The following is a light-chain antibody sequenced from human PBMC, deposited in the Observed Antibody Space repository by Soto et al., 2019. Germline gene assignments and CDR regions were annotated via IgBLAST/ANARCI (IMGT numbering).Light chain of an antibody. V-gene: IGKV1-39*01. Sequence: DIQMTQSPSSLSASIGDRVTITCRASQSISTYLHWYQLKPGKAPKLLIHSTSTLQSGAPSRFSGNGSETDFTLTISSLQPEDFATYSCQQTYSSWTFGQGTKVEIK. CDR3: QQTYSSWT. J-gene: IGKJ1*01. CDR1: QSISTY. CDR2: STS.